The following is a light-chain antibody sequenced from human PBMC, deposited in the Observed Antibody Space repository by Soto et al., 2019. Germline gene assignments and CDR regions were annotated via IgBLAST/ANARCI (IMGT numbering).Light chain of an antibody. Sequence: EIVMTQSPATLSVSPGEGATLSCRASQSVSSNLAWYQLKPGQAPRLLIYDASTRATGIPARFSGRGSGTEFTLPISSLQSEDFAVYYCQQYNNWPRTFGQGTKVEIK. CDR2: DAS. CDR3: QQYNNWPRT. V-gene: IGKV3-15*01. CDR1: QSVSSN. J-gene: IGKJ1*01.